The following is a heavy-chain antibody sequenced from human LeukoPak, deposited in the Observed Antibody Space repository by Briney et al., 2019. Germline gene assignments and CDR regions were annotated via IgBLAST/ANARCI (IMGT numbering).Heavy chain of an antibody. CDR3: AKSRREGGNPHYSTDY. Sequence: GGSLRLSCAASGFTFSSYGMHWVRQAPGKGLDWLAIIWYDGSHKYYSDSVKGRFAISRDNSKNTLYLQMNSLRAEDTAVYYCAKSRREGGNPHYSTDYWGQGTLVTVSS. CDR2: IWYDGSHK. J-gene: IGHJ4*02. D-gene: IGHD4-11*01. V-gene: IGHV3-33*03. CDR1: GFTFSSYG.